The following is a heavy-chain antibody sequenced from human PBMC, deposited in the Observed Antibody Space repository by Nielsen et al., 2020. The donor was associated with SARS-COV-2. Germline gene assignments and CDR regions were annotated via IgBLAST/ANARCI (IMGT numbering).Heavy chain of an antibody. J-gene: IGHJ6*02. D-gene: IGHD2-2*03. CDR2: ISSSSSYT. CDR1: GFTFSDYY. CDR3: ASPGYCSSTSCYDHYYYGMDV. V-gene: IGHV3-11*03. Sequence: GESLKISCAASGFTFSDYYMSWIRQAPGKGLEWVSYISSSSSYTNYADSVKGRFTISRDNAKNSLYLQMNSLRAEDTAVYYCASPGYCSSTSCYDHYYYGMDVWGQGTTVTVSS.